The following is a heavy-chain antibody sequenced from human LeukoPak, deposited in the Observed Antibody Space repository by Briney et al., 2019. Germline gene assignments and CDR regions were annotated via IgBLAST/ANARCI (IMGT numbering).Heavy chain of an antibody. V-gene: IGHV1-46*01. D-gene: IGHD2-2*01. CDR3: ARGSGPGWGYCSSTSCLYFDY. Sequence: ASVKVSCKASGYTFTSYCMHWVRQDPGQGLEWMGIINPSGGSTSYAQKFQGRVTMTRDTSTSTVYMELSSLRSEDTAVYYCARGSGPGWGYCSSTSCLYFDYWGQGTLVTVSS. CDR1: GYTFTSYC. J-gene: IGHJ4*02. CDR2: INPSGGST.